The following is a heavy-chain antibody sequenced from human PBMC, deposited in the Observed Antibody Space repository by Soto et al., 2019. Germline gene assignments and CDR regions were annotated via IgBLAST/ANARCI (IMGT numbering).Heavy chain of an antibody. Sequence: GGSLRLSCVVSGFTFNNFWVTWVRQAPGEGLEWVANIHPDGSEAYYVDSLKGRFTISRDNGKNSLYLQMNNLRVEDTAVYYCARERWFSPLHYYYLLDVWGQGTTVTVSS. J-gene: IGHJ6*02. CDR1: GFTFNNFW. V-gene: IGHV3-7*01. CDR3: ARERWFSPLHYYYLLDV. CDR2: IHPDGSEA. D-gene: IGHD2-15*01.